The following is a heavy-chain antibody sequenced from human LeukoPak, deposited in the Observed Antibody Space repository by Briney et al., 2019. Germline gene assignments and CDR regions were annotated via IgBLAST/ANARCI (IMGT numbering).Heavy chain of an antibody. V-gene: IGHV4-59*01. D-gene: IGHD3-22*01. CDR2: IYYSGST. CDR3: ARVTGYMIEDYFDY. J-gene: IGHJ4*02. Sequence: PSETLSLTCTVSGDSISSLFLSWIRQPAGKGLEWIGYIYYSGSTNYKPSLKSRVTISVETSKNQFSLKLRSVTAADTAVYYCARVTGYMIEDYFDYWGQGTLVTVSS. CDR1: GDSISSLF.